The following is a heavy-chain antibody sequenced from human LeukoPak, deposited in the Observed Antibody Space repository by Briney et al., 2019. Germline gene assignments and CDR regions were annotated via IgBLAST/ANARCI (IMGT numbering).Heavy chain of an antibody. CDR3: ARRRYSGSWFPPLFDY. CDR1: GYSFTTYW. V-gene: IGHV5-51*01. D-gene: IGHD6-13*01. CDR2: IYPGDSET. J-gene: IGHJ4*02. Sequence: GESLKISCKSSGYSFTTYWIGWVRQMPGKGLQWLGVIYPGDSETRYSPSFQGQVTISADKSISTAYLQWSSLKASDTAMYYCARRRYSGSWFPPLFDYWGQGTLVTVSS.